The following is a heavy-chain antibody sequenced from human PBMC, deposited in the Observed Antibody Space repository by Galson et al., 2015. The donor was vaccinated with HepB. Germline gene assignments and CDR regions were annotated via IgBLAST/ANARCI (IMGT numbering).Heavy chain of an antibody. D-gene: IGHD3-16*01. CDR1: EFTFRNYA. V-gene: IGHV3-23*01. Sequence: SLRLSCAASEFTFRNYAMSWVRQAPGQGLEWVSGISDSGHSTNYADSVKGRFTISRDNSKNTLYLQMNSLRLEDTAVYFCARNECETTSCYANGWFDPWGQGTLVTVSS. CDR3: ARNECETTSCYANGWFDP. CDR2: ISDSGHST. J-gene: IGHJ5*02.